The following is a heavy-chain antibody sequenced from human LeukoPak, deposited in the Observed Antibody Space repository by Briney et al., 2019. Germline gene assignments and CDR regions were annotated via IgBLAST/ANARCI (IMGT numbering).Heavy chain of an antibody. D-gene: IGHD1-26*01. Sequence: SQTLSLTCAISGDSVFTNSSWNWIRQSPSRGLEWMGRTYYRAKWYNDYVVSVKSRINMNPDTSKNQFSLQLSSVTPEDTAVYYCVRGGQGDPHSADQPFDIWGQGTMVTVS. CDR2: TYYRAKWYN. V-gene: IGHV6-1*01. CDR1: GDSVFTNSS. J-gene: IGHJ3*02. CDR3: VRGGQGDPHSADQPFDI.